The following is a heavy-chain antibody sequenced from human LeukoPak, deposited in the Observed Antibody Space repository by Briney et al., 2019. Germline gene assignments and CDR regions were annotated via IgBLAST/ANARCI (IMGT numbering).Heavy chain of an antibody. Sequence: GGSLRLSCAASGFTFRRYWMHWVRQAPGKGLVWVSRISPDGSRTTYADSVKGRFTISRDNAKNTVYLQMNSLRAEDTAVYYCARVALGSYNWFDPWGQGTLVTVSS. J-gene: IGHJ5*02. CDR2: ISPDGSRT. CDR3: ARVALGSYNWFDP. D-gene: IGHD3-10*01. CDR1: GFTFRRYW. V-gene: IGHV3-74*01.